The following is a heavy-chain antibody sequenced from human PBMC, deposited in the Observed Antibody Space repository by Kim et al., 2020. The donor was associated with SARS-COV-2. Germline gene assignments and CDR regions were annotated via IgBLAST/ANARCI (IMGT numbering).Heavy chain of an antibody. Sequence: GGSLRLSCSASGFDFNRYSINWVRQAPGKGLEWVAVIWGAGSHIYYRDSVRGRFTISRDNSRNLVYLQMDSLRVDDTAVYYCAKDRVPDVAYEIDSWGQGTPVIVSS. CDR2: IWGAGSHI. J-gene: IGHJ4*02. CDR3: AKDRVPDVAYEIDS. CDR1: GFDFNRYS. D-gene: IGHD5-12*01. V-gene: IGHV3-23*03.